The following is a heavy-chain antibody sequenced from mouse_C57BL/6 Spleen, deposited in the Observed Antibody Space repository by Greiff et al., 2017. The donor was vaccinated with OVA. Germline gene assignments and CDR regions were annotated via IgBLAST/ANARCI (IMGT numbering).Heavy chain of an antibody. V-gene: IGHV1-81*01. J-gene: IGHJ1*03. D-gene: IGHD1-1*01. CDR2: IYPRSGNT. CDR3: ARGGTTVVGDWYFDV. CDR1: GYTFTSYG. Sequence: VHLVESGAELARPGASVKLSCKASGYTFTSYGISWVKQRTGQGLEWIGEIYPRSGNTYYNEKFKGKATLTADKSSSTAYMELRSLTSEDSAVYFCARGGTTVVGDWYFDVWGTETTVTVSS.